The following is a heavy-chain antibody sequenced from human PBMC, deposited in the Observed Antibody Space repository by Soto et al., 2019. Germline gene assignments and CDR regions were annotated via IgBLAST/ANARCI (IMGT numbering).Heavy chain of an antibody. CDR2: INHSGRV. V-gene: IGHV4-34*01. CDR1: GGSFSGPS. J-gene: IGHJ5*01. CDR3: STRAYDTNGYYRFDP. D-gene: IGHD3-22*01. Sequence: SETLSLTCAVYGGSFSGPSWPWIRHSPGKGLEWIGDINHSGRVNYSPSLKSRVTISLDTSKNQFSLTLSAVTAADTAMYYCSTRAYDTNGYYRFDPWGQGTLVTVSS.